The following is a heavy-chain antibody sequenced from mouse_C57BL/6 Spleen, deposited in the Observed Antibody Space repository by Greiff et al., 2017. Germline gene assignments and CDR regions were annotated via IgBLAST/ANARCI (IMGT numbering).Heavy chain of an antibody. J-gene: IGHJ4*01. D-gene: IGHD1-1*01. Sequence: QVQLQQSGAELAQPGASVKLSCKASGYTFTSYWMHWVKQRPGQGLEWIGYINPSSGYNKYNQKFKDKATLTAYKSSSTAYMQLSSLTYEVSAVYYCARSGTTVAYYAMDYWGQGTSVTVSS. CDR3: ARSGTTVAYYAMDY. V-gene: IGHV1-7*01. CDR1: GYTFTSYW. CDR2: INPSSGYN.